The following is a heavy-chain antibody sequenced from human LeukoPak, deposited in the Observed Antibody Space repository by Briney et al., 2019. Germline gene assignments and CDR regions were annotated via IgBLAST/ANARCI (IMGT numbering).Heavy chain of an antibody. D-gene: IGHD3-10*01. CDR3: LSSSYGSGSSELDY. J-gene: IGHJ4*02. CDR2: ISSNGGST. Sequence: GGSLRLSCSASGFTFSNYAIQWVRQAPGKGLEYVSSISSNGGSTYYADSVKGRFTISRDNSKNTLYLQMSSLRAEDTAVYYCLSSSYGSGSSELDYWGQGTLVTVSS. V-gene: IGHV3-64D*06. CDR1: GFTFSNYA.